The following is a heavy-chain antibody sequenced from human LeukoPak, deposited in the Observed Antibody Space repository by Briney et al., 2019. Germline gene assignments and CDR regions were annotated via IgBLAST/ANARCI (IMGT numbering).Heavy chain of an antibody. Sequence: GGSLRLSCAASGFTFINYAVTWVRQAPGKGLEWVSVIYSGGSTYYADSVKGRFTIPRDNFKNTLYLQMNSLRAEDTAVYYCARASHYYDRSGPHRALDYWGQGTLVTVSS. V-gene: IGHV3-53*01. D-gene: IGHD3-22*01. J-gene: IGHJ4*02. CDR2: IYSGGST. CDR3: ARASHYYDRSGPHRALDY. CDR1: GFTFINYA.